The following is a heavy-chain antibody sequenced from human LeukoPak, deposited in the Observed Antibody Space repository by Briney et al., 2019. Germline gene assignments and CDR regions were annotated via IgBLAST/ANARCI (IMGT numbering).Heavy chain of an antibody. CDR3: ARVVPGTRGGVPFDY. V-gene: IGHV1-69*13. Sequence: SVKVSCKASGGTFSSYAISWVRQAPGQGLEWMGGIIPIFGTANYAQKFQGRVTITADEPTSTAYMELSSLRSEDTAVYYCARVVPGTRGGVPFDYWGQGTLVTVSS. CDR1: GGTFSSYA. J-gene: IGHJ4*02. CDR2: IIPIFGTA. D-gene: IGHD6-19*01.